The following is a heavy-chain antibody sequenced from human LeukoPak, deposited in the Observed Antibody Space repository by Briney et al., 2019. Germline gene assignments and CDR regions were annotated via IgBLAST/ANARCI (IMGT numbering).Heavy chain of an antibody. D-gene: IGHD5-12*01. Sequence: SETLSLTCTVSGGSISSCYWNWIRQPPGKGLECIGYIYYSGSTNYNPSLKSRVTISVDTSKNQFSLKVSSVTAADTAVYYCARSKRGYEHYFDYWGQGTLVTVSS. CDR3: ARSKRGYEHYFDY. V-gene: IGHV4-59*01. CDR1: GGSISSCY. J-gene: IGHJ4*02. CDR2: IYYSGST.